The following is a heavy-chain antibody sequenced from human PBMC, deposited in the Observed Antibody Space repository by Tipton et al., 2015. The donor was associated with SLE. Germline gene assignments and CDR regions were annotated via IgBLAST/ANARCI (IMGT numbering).Heavy chain of an antibody. V-gene: IGHV3-9*01. Sequence: RSLRLSCAASGFTFDDYAMHWVRQAPGKGLEWVSGISWKSDNIFYADSVKGRFTISRDNAKNSLHLQMNNLRPEDTALYYCAKDAPRLTNGSSGPFDYWGQGTLVTVSS. CDR2: ISWKSDNI. D-gene: IGHD6-25*01. CDR1: GFTFDDYA. J-gene: IGHJ4*02. CDR3: AKDAPRLTNGSSGPFDY.